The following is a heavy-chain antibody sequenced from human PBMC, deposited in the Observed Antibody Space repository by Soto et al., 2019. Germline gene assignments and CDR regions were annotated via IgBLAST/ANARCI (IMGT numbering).Heavy chain of an antibody. J-gene: IGHJ4*02. CDR2: ISHSGST. V-gene: IGHV4-59*01. Sequence: SETLSLTCTVSGDSISSYYWSWIRQPPGKGLEWIGYISHSGSTNYNPSHKSRVTISVDTSKSQFSLKLNSLTTADTAVYYCERAPGGVFDYWGQGTLVTVS. CDR3: ERAPGGVFDY. CDR1: GDSISSYY.